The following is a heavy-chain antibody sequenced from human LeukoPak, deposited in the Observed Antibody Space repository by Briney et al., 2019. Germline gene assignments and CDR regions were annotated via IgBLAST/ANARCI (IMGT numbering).Heavy chain of an antibody. CDR2: ISYDGSNK. D-gene: IGHD4-17*01. CDR1: GFTFSIYA. V-gene: IGHV3-30*04. J-gene: IGHJ6*04. Sequence: GGSLRLSCAASGFTFSIYAMHGVRQARGRGVEGVAVISYDGSNKYYADTVKGRFTISRDNSKNTLYLQMNSLRAEDTAVYYCARGTVTTFNYYGMDVWGKGTTVTVSS. CDR3: ARGTVTTFNYYGMDV.